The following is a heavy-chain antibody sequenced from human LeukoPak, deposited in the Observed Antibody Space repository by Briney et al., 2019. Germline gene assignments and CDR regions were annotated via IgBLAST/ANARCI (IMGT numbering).Heavy chain of an antibody. V-gene: IGHV5-51*01. J-gene: IGHJ6*02. D-gene: IGHD1-26*01. Sequence: GESLKISCKGSGYSFTSYWIGWVRQMPGKGLEWMGIIYPGDSDTRYSPSFQGQVTISADKSISTAYLQWSSLKASDTAMYYCARQGIVASYYYYGMDVWGQGTTVTVSS. CDR3: ARQGIVASYYYYGMDV. CDR2: IYPGDSDT. CDR1: GYSFTSYW.